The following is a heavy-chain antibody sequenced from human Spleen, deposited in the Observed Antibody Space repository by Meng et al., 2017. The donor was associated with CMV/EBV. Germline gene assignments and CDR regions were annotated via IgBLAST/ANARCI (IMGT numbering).Heavy chain of an antibody. V-gene: IGHV4-59*01. D-gene: IGHD2-2*01. Sequence: GSLRLSCTVSGGSINSYYWSWIRQPPGKGLEWIGYIYYSGTTNYNPSLRSRVTISVDTSKNQVSLRLSSVTAADTAFYYCVRDLSVVAGAIGAYDIWGQGTLVTVSS. CDR3: VRDLSVVAGAIGAYDI. CDR1: GGSINSYY. CDR2: IYYSGTT. J-gene: IGHJ3*02.